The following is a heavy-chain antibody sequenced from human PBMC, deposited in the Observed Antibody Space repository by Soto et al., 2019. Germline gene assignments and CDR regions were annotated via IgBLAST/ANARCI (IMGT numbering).Heavy chain of an antibody. J-gene: IGHJ4*02. CDR1: GLTFSSYV. V-gene: IGHV3-23*01. Sequence: GGSLRLSCAASGLTFSSYVMYWVRQAPGRGLDWVSAIGGSGDYTSYVDSVKGRFIISRDNSKDTLYLQMNSLRVEDTGLYYCARLGVRVATSGVDNWGQGTQVTVSS. CDR3: ARLGVRVATSGVDN. CDR2: IGGSGDYT. D-gene: IGHD6-13*01.